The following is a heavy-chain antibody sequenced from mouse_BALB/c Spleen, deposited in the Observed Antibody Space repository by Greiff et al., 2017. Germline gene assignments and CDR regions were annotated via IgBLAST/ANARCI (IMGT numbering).Heavy chain of an antibody. J-gene: IGHJ2*01. V-gene: IGHV5-6*01. CDR3: AREAYYGFDY. CDR2: ISSGGSYT. Sequence: EVKLMESGGDLVKPGGSLKLSCAASGFTFSSYGMSWVRQTPDKRLEWVATISSGGSYTYYPDSVKGRFTISRDNAKNTLYLQMSSLKSEDTAMYYCAREAYYGFDYWGQGTTRTVSS. D-gene: IGHD1-1*01. CDR1: GFTFSSYG.